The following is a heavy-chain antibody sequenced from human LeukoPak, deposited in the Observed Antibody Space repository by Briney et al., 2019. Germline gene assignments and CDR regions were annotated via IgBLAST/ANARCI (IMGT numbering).Heavy chain of an antibody. J-gene: IGHJ4*02. CDR3: ARVAYYYDSSGYPYYFDY. Sequence: GGSLRLSCAASGFTFSSYSMNWVRQAPGKGLEWVSSTSSSSSYIYYADSVKGRFTISRDNAKNSLYLQMNSLRAEDTAVYYCARVAYYYDSSGYPYYFDYWGQGTLVTVSS. D-gene: IGHD3-22*01. V-gene: IGHV3-21*01. CDR1: GFTFSSYS. CDR2: TSSSSSYI.